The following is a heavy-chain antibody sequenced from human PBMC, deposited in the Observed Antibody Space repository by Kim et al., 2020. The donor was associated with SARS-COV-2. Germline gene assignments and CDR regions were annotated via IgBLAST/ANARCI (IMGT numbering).Heavy chain of an antibody. D-gene: IGHD3-22*01. Sequence: SETLSLTCAVYGGSFSGYYWSWIRQPPGKGLEWIGEINHSGSTNYNPSLKSRVTISVDTSKNQFSLKLSSVTAADTAVYYCARAPLNYYDSSGYYPGGFDYWGQGTLVTVSS. CDR3: ARAPLNYYDSSGYYPGGFDY. CDR1: GGSFSGYY. V-gene: IGHV4-34*01. J-gene: IGHJ4*02. CDR2: INHSGST.